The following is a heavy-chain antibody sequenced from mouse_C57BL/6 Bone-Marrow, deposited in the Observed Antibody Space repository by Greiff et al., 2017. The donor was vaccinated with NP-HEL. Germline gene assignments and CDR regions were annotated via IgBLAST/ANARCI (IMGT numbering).Heavy chain of an antibody. CDR3: ARVYEYDVPTYWYFDV. Sequence: VQLQQSGPELVKPGASVKISCKASGYAFSSSWMNWVKQRPGKGLEWIGRIYPGDGDTNSNGKFKGKATLTADKSSSTAYMQLSSLTSEDSAVYFCARVYEYDVPTYWYFDVWGTGTTVTVSS. CDR2: IYPGDGDT. CDR1: GYAFSSSW. D-gene: IGHD2-4*01. J-gene: IGHJ1*03. V-gene: IGHV1-82*01.